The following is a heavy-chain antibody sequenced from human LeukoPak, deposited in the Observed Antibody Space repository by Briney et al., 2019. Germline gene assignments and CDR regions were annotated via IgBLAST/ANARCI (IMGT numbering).Heavy chain of an antibody. Sequence: GGSLRLSCAASGFTFDDYAMHWVRQAPGKGLEWVSGISWDSGSIGYADSVKGRFTISRDNAKNSLYLQMNSLRAEDMALYYCAKGGFFGVVIDYWAQGTLVTVSS. D-gene: IGHD3-3*01. CDR1: GFTFDDYA. CDR2: ISWDSGSI. CDR3: AKGGFFGVVIDY. V-gene: IGHV3-9*03. J-gene: IGHJ4*02.